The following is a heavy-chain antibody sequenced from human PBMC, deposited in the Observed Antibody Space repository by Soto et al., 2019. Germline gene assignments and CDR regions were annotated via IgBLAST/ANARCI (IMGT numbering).Heavy chain of an antibody. V-gene: IGHV1-69*01. CDR3: ARGQKYYSIYYGMDV. CDR1: GGTFSSYA. J-gene: IGHJ6*01. CDR2: IIPIFGTA. Sequence: QVQLVQSGAEVKKPGSSVKVSCKASGGTFSSYAISWVRQAPGQGLEWMGGIIPIFGTANYAQKYQSRVTITADESTSTAYMELSSLRFEDTAVSYCARGQKYYSIYYGMDVRGQGTTVTVSS.